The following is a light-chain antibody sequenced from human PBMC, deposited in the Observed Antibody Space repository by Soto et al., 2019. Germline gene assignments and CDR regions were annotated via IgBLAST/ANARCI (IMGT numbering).Light chain of an antibody. CDR1: QSVSSH. CDR2: GAS. J-gene: IGKJ1*01. CDR3: QKFDKWPWT. V-gene: IGKV3-15*01. Sequence: ETVVTQSPATLSVSPGERATLSCRASQSVSSHLAWYQQKPGQAPRLLIYGASTSATGIPARFSGSGSGTEFTLTISSLQSEDSAVYYCQKFDKWPWTFGQGTKVEIK.